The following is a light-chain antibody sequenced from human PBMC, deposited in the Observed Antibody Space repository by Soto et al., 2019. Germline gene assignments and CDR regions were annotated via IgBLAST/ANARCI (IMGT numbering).Light chain of an antibody. CDR3: QQYSDWPPYT. J-gene: IGKJ2*01. CDR1: QSVGGN. Sequence: ETVMTQSPVTLSVSPGERATLSCRASQSVGGNVAWYQQKPGQAPRLLMYATSTRATGIPARFSGSGSGTEFTLTISSLQSEDSVVYFCQQYSDWPPYTFGQGTKLEIK. CDR2: ATS. V-gene: IGKV3-15*01.